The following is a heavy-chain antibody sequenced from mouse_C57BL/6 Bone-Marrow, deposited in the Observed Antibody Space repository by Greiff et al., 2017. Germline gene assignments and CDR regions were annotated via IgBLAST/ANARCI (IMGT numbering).Heavy chain of an antibody. CDR2: ISSGGSYT. Sequence: DVTLVESGGDSVKPGASLKLSCAASGFTFSSYGMSWVRQTPDKRLEWVATISSGGSYTYYPDSVKGRFTISRDNAKNTLYLQMSSLKSEDTAMYYCARRGPVYAMDYWGQGTSVTVSS. CDR3: ARRGPVYAMDY. J-gene: IGHJ4*01. V-gene: IGHV5-6*02. CDR1: GFTFSSYG.